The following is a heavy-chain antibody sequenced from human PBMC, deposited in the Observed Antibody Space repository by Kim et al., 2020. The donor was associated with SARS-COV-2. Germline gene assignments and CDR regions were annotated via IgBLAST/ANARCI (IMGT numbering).Heavy chain of an antibody. Sequence: GGSLRLSCAASGFTFDDYAMHWVRQAPGKGLEWVSGITWNSGSIGYADSVKGRFTISRDNAKNSLYLQMNSLRAEDTALYYCAKDIRGAYGDYFDYWGQGTLVTVSS. D-gene: IGHD4-17*01. CDR1: GFTFDDYA. CDR3: AKDIRGAYGDYFDY. CDR2: ITWNSGSI. J-gene: IGHJ4*02. V-gene: IGHV3-9*01.